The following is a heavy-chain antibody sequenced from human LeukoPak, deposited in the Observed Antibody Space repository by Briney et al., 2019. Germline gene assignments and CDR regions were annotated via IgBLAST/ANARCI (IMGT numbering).Heavy chain of an antibody. CDR2: MKPDGSEI. CDR1: GFTFDLSW. Sequence: GGSLRLSCAASGFTFDLSWKSWVRQAPGKGLECVANMKPDGSEIYYVDSVRGRFTVSRDNAKNSLYLQMNSLRAEDTAVYYCAKDGRDGYNKEYFQHWGQGTLVTVSS. D-gene: IGHD5-24*01. J-gene: IGHJ1*01. V-gene: IGHV3-7*01. CDR3: AKDGRDGYNKEYFQH.